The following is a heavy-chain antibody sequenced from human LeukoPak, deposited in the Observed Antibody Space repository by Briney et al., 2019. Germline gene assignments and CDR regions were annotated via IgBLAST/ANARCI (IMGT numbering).Heavy chain of an antibody. CDR3: AGYDSSGRWYFDY. Sequence: SETLSLTCTVSGGSISSYYWSWIRQPPGKGLEWIGYIYYSGSTNYNPSLKSRVTMSVDTSKNQFSLKLSSVTAADTAVYYCAGYDSSGRWYFDYWGQGTLVTVSS. CDR1: GGSISSYY. D-gene: IGHD3-22*01. J-gene: IGHJ4*02. V-gene: IGHV4-59*01. CDR2: IYYSGST.